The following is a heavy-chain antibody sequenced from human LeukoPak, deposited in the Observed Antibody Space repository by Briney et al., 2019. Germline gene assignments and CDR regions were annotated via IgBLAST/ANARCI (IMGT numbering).Heavy chain of an antibody. CDR1: GYTITSYA. CDR2: INAGNGNT. J-gene: IGHJ4*02. CDR3: ARDAYPYSGSYYYFDY. Sequence: ASVKVSCKASGYTITSYAMHWVRQAPGQRLEWMGWINAGNGNTKYSQKFQGRVTITRDTSASTAYMELSSLRSEDTAVYYCARDAYPYSGSYYYFDYWGQGTLVTVSS. V-gene: IGHV1-3*01. D-gene: IGHD1-26*01.